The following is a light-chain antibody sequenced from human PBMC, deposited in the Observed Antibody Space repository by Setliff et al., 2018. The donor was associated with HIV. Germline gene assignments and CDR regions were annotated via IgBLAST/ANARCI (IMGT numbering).Light chain of an antibody. CDR3: CSYAGSYKV. Sequence: QSALTQPRPVSGSPGQSVTISCTGTSSDLGGYNYVSWYQQHPGKAPKLMIYDVSKRPSGVPDRFSGSKSGNTASLTISGLQAEDEADYYCCSYAGSYKVFGTGTKGTVL. V-gene: IGLV2-11*01. J-gene: IGLJ1*01. CDR2: DVS. CDR1: SSDLGGYNY.